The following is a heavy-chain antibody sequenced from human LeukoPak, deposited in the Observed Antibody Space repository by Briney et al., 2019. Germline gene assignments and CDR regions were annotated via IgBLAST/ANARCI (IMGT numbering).Heavy chain of an antibody. CDR2: ISYDGSNK. Sequence: GGSLRLFCAASGFTFSSYGMHWGRQAPGKGLEWVAVISYDGSNKYYADSVKGRFTISRDNSKNTLYLQMNSLRAEDTAVYYCAKDPVPTYIVPNAVYCWFDPWGQGTLVTVSS. CDR3: AKDPVPTYIVPNAVYCWFDP. CDR1: GFTFSSYG. J-gene: IGHJ5*02. V-gene: IGHV3-30*18. D-gene: IGHD2-15*01.